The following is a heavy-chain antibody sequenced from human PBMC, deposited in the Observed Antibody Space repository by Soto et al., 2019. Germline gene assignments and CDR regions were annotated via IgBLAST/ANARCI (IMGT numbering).Heavy chain of an antibody. V-gene: IGHV1-2*04. CDR3: AREYCSGGSCYGGYGMDV. D-gene: IGHD2-15*01. CDR2: INPNSGGT. J-gene: IGHJ6*02. Sequence: QVQLMQSGAEVKKPGASVKVSCKASGYTFTGYYMHWVRQAPGQGLEWMGWINPNSGGTNYAQKFQGWVTMTRDTSISTAYMELSRLRSDDTAVYYCAREYCSGGSCYGGYGMDVWGQGTTVTVSS. CDR1: GYTFTGYY.